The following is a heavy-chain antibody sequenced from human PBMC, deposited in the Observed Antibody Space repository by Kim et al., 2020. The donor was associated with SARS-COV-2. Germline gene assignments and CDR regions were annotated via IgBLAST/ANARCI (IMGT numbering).Heavy chain of an antibody. CDR2: VHDSGNT. CDR3: ARDAGGSTSDYYDPYFDY. V-gene: IGHV4-59*01. J-gene: IGHJ4*02. CDR1: GGSIRSYY. Sequence: SETLSLTCTVSGGSIRSYYWSWIRQPPGKGLEWFGYVHDSGNTNYNPSLKSRVSMSVDTSKNQFSLKLTSVTAADTAMYYCARDAGGSTSDYYDPYFDYWGQGTLVTVSS. D-gene: IGHD3-3*01.